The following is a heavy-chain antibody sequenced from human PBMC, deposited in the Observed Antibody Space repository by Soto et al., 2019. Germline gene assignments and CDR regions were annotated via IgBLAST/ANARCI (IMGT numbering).Heavy chain of an antibody. CDR2: IYDSGGT. D-gene: IGHD4-17*01. J-gene: IGHJ2*01. CDR1: GGSISGGVGGLYY. CDR3: AREVIPLTTDWYFDL. V-gene: IGHV4-30-4*01. Sequence: QLQLRESGPGLVKPSETLSLTCTVSGGSISGGVGGLYYWSWLRQPPGKGLEWIGYIYDSGGTYYNPALKSRVTISADTAKNQFSLRLSSVTAADTAVYYCAREVIPLTTDWYFDLWGRGTLVTVSS.